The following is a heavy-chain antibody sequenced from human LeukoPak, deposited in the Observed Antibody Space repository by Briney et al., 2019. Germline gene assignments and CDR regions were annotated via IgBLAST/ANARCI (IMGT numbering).Heavy chain of an antibody. V-gene: IGHV3-66*01. CDR2: IYSDGSA. CDR3: ATWYYDSSGYFYDFDY. J-gene: IGHJ4*02. Sequence: GGSLRLSCAASGFSVSSNYMTWVRQAPGKGLEWVSIIYSDGSAYYADSVKGRFTISRDNSKNTLYFQMNSLRAEDTAVYYCATWYYDSSGYFYDFDYWGQGTLVTVSS. D-gene: IGHD3-22*01. CDR1: GFSVSSNY.